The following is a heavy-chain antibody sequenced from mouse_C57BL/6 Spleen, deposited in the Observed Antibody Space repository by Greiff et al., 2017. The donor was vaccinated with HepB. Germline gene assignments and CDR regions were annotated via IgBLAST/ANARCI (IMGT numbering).Heavy chain of an antibody. J-gene: IGHJ3*01. Sequence: VQLQQSGAELVRPGASVKLSCTASGFNIKDDYMHWVKQRPEQGLEWIGWIDPENGDTEYASKFQGKATITADTSSNTAYLQLSSLTSEDTAVYYCTTDGSSPWFAYWGQGTLVTVSA. V-gene: IGHV14-4*01. CDR2: IDPENGDT. CDR3: TTDGSSPWFAY. CDR1: GFNIKDDY. D-gene: IGHD1-1*01.